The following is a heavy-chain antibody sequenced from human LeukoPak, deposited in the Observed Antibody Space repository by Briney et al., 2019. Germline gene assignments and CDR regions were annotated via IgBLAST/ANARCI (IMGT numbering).Heavy chain of an antibody. CDR3: ARDNNYYGSGSYHDY. D-gene: IGHD3-10*01. CDR1: GGSISSYY. Sequence: SGTLSLTCTVSGGSISSYYWSWIRQPAGKGLEWIGRIYTSGSTNYNPSLKSRVTMSVDTSKNQFSLKLSSVTAADTAVYYCARDNNYYGSGSYHDYWGQGTLVTVSS. J-gene: IGHJ4*02. CDR2: IYTSGST. V-gene: IGHV4-4*07.